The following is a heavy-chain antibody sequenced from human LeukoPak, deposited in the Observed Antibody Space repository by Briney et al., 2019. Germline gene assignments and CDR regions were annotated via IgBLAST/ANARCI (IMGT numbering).Heavy chain of an antibody. V-gene: IGHV4-38-2*02. D-gene: IGHD3-10*01. CDR3: AKDVRYYGSGGSPYFDY. J-gene: IGHJ4*02. CDR1: GYSITSGYY. CDR2: IYHSGST. Sequence: MPSETLSLTCTVSGYSITSGYYWGWFRQPPGKGLEWIGYIYHSGSTYYNPSLKSRVTISVDTSKNQFSLKLSSVTAADTAVYYCAKDVRYYGSGGSPYFDYWGQGTLVTVSS.